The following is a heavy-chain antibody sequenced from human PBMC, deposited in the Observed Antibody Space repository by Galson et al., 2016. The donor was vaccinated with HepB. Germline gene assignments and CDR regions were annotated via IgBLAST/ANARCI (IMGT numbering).Heavy chain of an antibody. CDR1: GFTFSSYA. CDR2: ISYDGSHK. J-gene: IGHJ4*02. CDR3: ARSPSAAY. V-gene: IGHV3-30*03. D-gene: IGHD6-25*01. Sequence: SLRLSCAASGFTFSSYAMHWVRQAPGKGLEWVAVISYDGSHKYYAASVKGRFTISRDNSKNTLSLQMNSLRAEDTAVYYCARSPSAAYWGQGTLVTVSS.